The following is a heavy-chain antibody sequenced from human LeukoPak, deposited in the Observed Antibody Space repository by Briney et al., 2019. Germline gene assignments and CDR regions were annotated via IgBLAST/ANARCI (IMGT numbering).Heavy chain of an antibody. Sequence: GGSLRLSCAVSGITFSRYWMSWVRQAPGKGPEWVANIKYDGSEKFYVDSVRGRFTISRDNAKYSLYLQMDSLRAEDTAVYYCAKMVGSTSYYYGMDVWGQGTTVTVSS. J-gene: IGHJ6*02. V-gene: IGHV3-7*01. CDR1: GITFSRYW. CDR2: IKYDGSEK. D-gene: IGHD2-8*01. CDR3: AKMVGSTSYYYGMDV.